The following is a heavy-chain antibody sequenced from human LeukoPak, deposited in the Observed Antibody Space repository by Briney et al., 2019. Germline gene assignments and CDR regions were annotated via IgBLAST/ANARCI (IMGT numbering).Heavy chain of an antibody. CDR2: VHYIGTT. Sequence: PSGTLSLTCSVSGASINSHYWTWIRQPPGKGLEYIGYVHYIGTTNYNPSLSSRVTISLDTSKRQFSLELNSVTAADTAVYYCATENAVAGTYAYWGQGTQVTVSS. CDR1: GASINSHY. V-gene: IGHV4-59*11. D-gene: IGHD6-19*01. J-gene: IGHJ4*02. CDR3: ATENAVAGTYAY.